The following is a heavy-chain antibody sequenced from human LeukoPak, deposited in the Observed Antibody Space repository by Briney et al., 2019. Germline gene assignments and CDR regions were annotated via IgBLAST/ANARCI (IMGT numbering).Heavy chain of an antibody. V-gene: IGHV3-30*04. D-gene: IGHD5-18*01. J-gene: IGHJ4*02. CDR3: ARDLVDTAMVAGGPFDY. CDR1: GFTFSSYA. Sequence: PGGSLRLSCAASGFTFSSYAMHWVRQAPGKGLEWVAVISYDGSNKYYADSVKGRFTISRDNSKNTLYLQMNSLRAEDTAVYYCARDLVDTAMVAGGPFDYWGQGTLVTVSS. CDR2: ISYDGSNK.